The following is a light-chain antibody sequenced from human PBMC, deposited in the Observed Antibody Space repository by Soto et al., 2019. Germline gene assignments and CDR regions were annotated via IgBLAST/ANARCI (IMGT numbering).Light chain of an antibody. CDR3: QQRSNWPVYT. CDR2: DAS. Sequence: EIVLTQSPATLSLSPGERATLSCRASQSVSSYLAWYQQKPGQAPRLLIYDASNRATGIPARFSGSGSGTHFTLPISSLEPQDFAVYSSQQRSNWPVYTFGQGTKLEI. V-gene: IGKV3-11*01. J-gene: IGKJ2*01. CDR1: QSVSSY.